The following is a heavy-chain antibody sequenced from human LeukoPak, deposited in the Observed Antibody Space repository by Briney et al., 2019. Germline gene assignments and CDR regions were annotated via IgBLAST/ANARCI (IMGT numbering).Heavy chain of an antibody. D-gene: IGHD3-22*01. CDR3: ATTPKTIYDSSGYGAFDI. V-gene: IGHV1-46*01. Sequence: GASVKVSCKASGYTFTGYYMRWVRQAPGQGLEWMGIINPSGGSTSYAQKFQGRVTMTRDTSTSTVYMELSSLRSEDTAVYYCATTPKTIYDSSGYGAFDIWGQGTMVTVSS. CDR2: INPSGGST. CDR1: GYTFTGYY. J-gene: IGHJ3*02.